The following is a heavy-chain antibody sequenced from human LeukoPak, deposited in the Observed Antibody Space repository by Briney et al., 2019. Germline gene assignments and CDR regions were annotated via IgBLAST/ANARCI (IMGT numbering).Heavy chain of an antibody. J-gene: IGHJ4*02. V-gene: IGHV3-69-1*01. CDR3: ARSLEAGYSSSWYWGY. CDR2: ISSGSTI. D-gene: IGHD6-13*01. CDR1: GFTFSSYS. Sequence: GGSLRLSCAASGFTFSSYSMNWVRQAPGKGLEWVSSISSGSTIYYADSVKGRFTISRDNAKNSLYLQMNSLRAEDTAVYYCARSLEAGYSSSWYWGYWGQGTLVTVSS.